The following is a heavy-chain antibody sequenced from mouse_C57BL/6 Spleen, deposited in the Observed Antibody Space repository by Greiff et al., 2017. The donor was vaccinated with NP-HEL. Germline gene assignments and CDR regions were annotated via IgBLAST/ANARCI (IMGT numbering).Heavy chain of an antibody. CDR1: GFPFSDYG. CDR2: ISSGSSTI. J-gene: IGHJ2*01. CDR3: ARGGNYGDY. D-gene: IGHD1-1*02. Sequence: EVQVVESGGGLVKPGGSLKLSCAASGFPFSDYGMHWVRQAPEKGLEWVAYISSGSSTIYYADTVKGRFTISRDNAKNTLFLQMTSLRSEDTAMYYCARGGNYGDYWGQGTTLTVSS. V-gene: IGHV5-17*01.